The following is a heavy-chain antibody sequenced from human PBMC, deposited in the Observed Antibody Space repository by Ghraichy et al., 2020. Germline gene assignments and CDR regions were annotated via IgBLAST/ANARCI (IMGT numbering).Heavy chain of an antibody. D-gene: IGHD3-16*01. V-gene: IGHV1-18*01. CDR1: GGTFSSYG. CDR3: ARVRLVRLRLGELSFDAFDI. J-gene: IGHJ3*02. CDR2: ISGYDGKL. Sequence: ASVKVSCKASGGTFSSYGVTWVRQAPGQGLEWLGWISGYDGKLNYAERIQDRVTMTTDTSRSEAYMELRSLRTDDTAVYYCARVRLVRLRLGELSFDAFDIWGPGTTVIVSS.